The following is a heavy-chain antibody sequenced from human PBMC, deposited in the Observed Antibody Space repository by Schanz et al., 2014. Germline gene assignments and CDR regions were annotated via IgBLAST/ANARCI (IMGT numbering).Heavy chain of an antibody. CDR1: GFGFSSYS. V-gene: IGHV3-48*04. Sequence: EVQLVQSGGGLVQPGGSLRLSCAASGFGFSSYSMNWVRQAPGKGLEWVSYISGSSRTIYYADSMKGRFTISRDSAENSLYLEMNSLRAEDTALYYCARDRRNADLDYWGQGTLVTVSS. J-gene: IGHJ4*02. CDR3: ARDRRNADLDY. D-gene: IGHD1-1*01. CDR2: ISGSSRTI.